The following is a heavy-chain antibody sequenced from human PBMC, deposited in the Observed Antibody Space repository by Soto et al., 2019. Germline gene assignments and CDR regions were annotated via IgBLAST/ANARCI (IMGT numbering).Heavy chain of an antibody. Sequence: EVQLLESGGGLVQPGGSLRLSCAASGFTFSSYAMSWVRQAPGKGLEWVSAISFNSETTYYGDSVKGRFTISRDNSKNTFFLKRDSRSPEDRAEYYWAIFWFYAGGGVKENDVFVVGGKGKMVPV. CDR3: AIFWFYAGGGVKENDVFVV. V-gene: IGHV3-23*01. D-gene: IGHD3-16*01. CDR1: GFTFSSYA. J-gene: IGHJ3*01. CDR2: ISFNSETT.